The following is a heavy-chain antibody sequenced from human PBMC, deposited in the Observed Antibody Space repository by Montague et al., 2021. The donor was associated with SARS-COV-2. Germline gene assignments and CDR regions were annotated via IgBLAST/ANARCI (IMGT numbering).Heavy chain of an antibody. CDR3: AREWEVTSISYYYGLDV. D-gene: IGHD2-21*02. V-gene: IGHV3-48*03. J-gene: IGHJ6*02. CDR2: ISTDGSDI. Sequence: CRRLSCAASGFAFTSYEMHWVRQAPGKGLEWISYISTDGSDISYTDAVKGRFTISRDNAKNSLYLEMSSLRVEDTALYYCAREWEVTSISYYYGLDVWGPGTTVTVSS. CDR1: GFAFTSYE.